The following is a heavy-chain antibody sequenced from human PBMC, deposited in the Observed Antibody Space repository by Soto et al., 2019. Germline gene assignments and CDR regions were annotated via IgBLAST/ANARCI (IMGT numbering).Heavy chain of an antibody. Sequence: GGSLRVSCAAAGFSLSTYSMNWVRQAPGKGLEWVSSISSSSNNIYYADSVKGRFTISRDNAKNSLFLQVNSLRDEDTAVYFCARDLTTATGAFDYWGQGTLVTVSS. CDR3: ARDLTTATGAFDY. CDR2: ISSSSNNI. D-gene: IGHD6-13*01. V-gene: IGHV3-21*01. CDR1: GFSLSTYS. J-gene: IGHJ4*02.